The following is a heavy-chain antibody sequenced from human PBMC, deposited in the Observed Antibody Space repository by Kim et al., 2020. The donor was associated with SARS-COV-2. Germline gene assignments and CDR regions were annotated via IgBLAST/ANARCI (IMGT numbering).Heavy chain of an antibody. CDR2: IYYSGRT. CDR3: ARHGGGVGATIDY. V-gene: IGHV4-39*01. Sequence: SETLSLTCTVSGDSFTSSSYYWAWIRQPPGKGLEWIGSIYYSGRTYYNPSLKSRVTMSVDTLKNQLSLKLKSVTAADTAMYYCARHGGGVGATIDYWGQGTLVTVSS. J-gene: IGHJ4*02. CDR1: GDSFTSSSYY. D-gene: IGHD1-26*01.